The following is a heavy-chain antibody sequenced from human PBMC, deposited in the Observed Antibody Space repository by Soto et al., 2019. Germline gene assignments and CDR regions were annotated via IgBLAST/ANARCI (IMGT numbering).Heavy chain of an antibody. V-gene: IGHV1-18*01. D-gene: IGHD1-26*01. CDR3: AREHSREYYYYYMDV. CDR2: ISAYNGNT. J-gene: IGHJ6*03. CDR1: GYTFTSYG. Sequence: ASVKVSCKASGYTFTSYGISWVRQAPGQGLEWMGWISAYNGNTNYAQKLQGRVTMTTDTSTSTAYIELRSLRSDDTAVYYCAREHSREYYYYYMDVWGKGTTVTVSS.